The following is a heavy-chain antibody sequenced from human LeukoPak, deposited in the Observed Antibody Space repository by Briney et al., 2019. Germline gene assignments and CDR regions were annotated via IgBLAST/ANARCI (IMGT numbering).Heavy chain of an antibody. CDR1: GFTFSTYW. Sequence: GGSLRPSCTASGFTFSTYWMHWVRQAPGKGLVWVSRITSDGSSTTYADSVKGRFTISRDNAKSTVYLEMNSLGAEDTAVYYCATGLISALEYWGQGTLVTVFS. D-gene: IGHD3-16*01. CDR3: ATGLISALEY. CDR2: ITSDGSST. J-gene: IGHJ4*02. V-gene: IGHV3-74*01.